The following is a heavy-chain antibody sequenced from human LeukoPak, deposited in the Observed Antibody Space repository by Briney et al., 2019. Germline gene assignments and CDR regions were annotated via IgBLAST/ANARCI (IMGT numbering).Heavy chain of an antibody. CDR1: GFTFSSYA. Sequence: PGRSLRLSCAASGFTFSSYAMHWVRQAPGKGLEWVAVISYDGSNKYYADSVKGRFTISRDNSKNTLYLQMNSLRAEDTAVYYCAKDRCSSTSCYGDYWGQGTLVTVSS. CDR2: ISYDGSNK. V-gene: IGHV3-30-3*01. CDR3: AKDRCSSTSCYGDY. J-gene: IGHJ4*02. D-gene: IGHD2-2*01.